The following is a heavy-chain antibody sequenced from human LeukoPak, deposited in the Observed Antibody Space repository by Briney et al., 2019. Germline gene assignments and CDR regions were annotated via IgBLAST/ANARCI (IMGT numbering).Heavy chain of an antibody. D-gene: IGHD2-15*01. Sequence: PGGSLRLSCAASGFTFSSYAMHWVRQAAGKGLVWVAVISYDGSNKYYADSVKGRFTISRDNSKNTLYLQMNSLRAEDTAVYYCARDKVVVAATLDYWGQGTLVTVSS. CDR3: ARDKVVVAATLDY. J-gene: IGHJ4*02. V-gene: IGHV3-30-3*01. CDR1: GFTFSSYA. CDR2: ISYDGSNK.